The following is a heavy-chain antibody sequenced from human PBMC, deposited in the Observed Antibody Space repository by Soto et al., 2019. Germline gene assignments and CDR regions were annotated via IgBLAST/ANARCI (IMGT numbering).Heavy chain of an antibody. CDR3: ARVVVVAAAGYDYYYGMDV. V-gene: IGHV4-39*01. CDR1: GASVTSISYY. D-gene: IGHD2-15*01. J-gene: IGHJ6*04. Sequence: SETLSLTCPVSGASVTSISYYWGWIRQPPGKGLEWIGNMYHSGSTYFNPSLKSRVTLSVDTSKNQFSLKLSSVTAADTAVYYCARVVVVAAAGYDYYYGMDVWGEGTTVTVSS. CDR2: MYHSGST.